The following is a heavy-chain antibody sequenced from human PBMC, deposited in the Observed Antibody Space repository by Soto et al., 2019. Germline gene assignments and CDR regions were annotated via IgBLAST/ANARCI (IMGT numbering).Heavy chain of an antibody. Sequence: GGSLRLSCAASGFTFSSYAMSWVRQAPGKGLEWVSGISASGVSTYYADSVKGRFTISRDNSENTLYLQMNSLRAEDTALYYCVKDRKPRSGWYRHYPGQATLVSVSS. J-gene: IGHJ4*02. CDR1: GFTFSSYA. CDR3: VKDRKPRSGWYRHY. V-gene: IGHV3-23*01. D-gene: IGHD6-19*01. CDR2: ISASGVST.